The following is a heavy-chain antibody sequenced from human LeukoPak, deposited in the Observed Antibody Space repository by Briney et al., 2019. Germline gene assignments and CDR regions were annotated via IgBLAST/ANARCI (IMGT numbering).Heavy chain of an antibody. J-gene: IGHJ4*02. CDR3: AKQGEQLAPLDY. CDR2: IYPGDSDT. CDR1: GYIYTSYW. Sequence: GESLKISCNSSGYIYTSYWIGWVRQMPGKGLGWMGIIYPGDSDTRYSPSFQGQVTISADKSISTAYLQWSSLKASDTAMYYCAKQGEQLAPLDYWGQGTLVTVYS. D-gene: IGHD6-6*01. V-gene: IGHV5-51*01.